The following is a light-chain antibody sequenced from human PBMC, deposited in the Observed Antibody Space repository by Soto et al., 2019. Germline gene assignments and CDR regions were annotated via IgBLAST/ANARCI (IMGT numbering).Light chain of an antibody. CDR1: SSDVGGYNY. CDR2: DVS. CDR3: SSYTSITPYV. Sequence: QSVLTQPASVSGSPGQSITISCTGTSSDVGGYNYVSWYQQHPGKAPKLMIYDVSNRPSGVSNRFSGSKSGNTASLTISGLQAEDEADYYCSSYTSITPYVFGPGTKVPVL. V-gene: IGLV2-14*01. J-gene: IGLJ1*01.